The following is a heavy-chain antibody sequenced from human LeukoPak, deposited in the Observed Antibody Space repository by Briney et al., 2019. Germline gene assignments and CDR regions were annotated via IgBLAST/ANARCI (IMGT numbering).Heavy chain of an antibody. Sequence: PGGSLRLSCAASGFTFSSYAMSWVRQAPGKGLKWVSAISGSGGSTYYADSVKGRFTISRDNSKNTLYLQMNRLRAEDTAVYYCAKGGYSGSYSAYEFDYWGQGTLVTVSS. D-gene: IGHD1-26*01. CDR2: ISGSGGST. J-gene: IGHJ4*02. CDR1: GFTFSSYA. V-gene: IGHV3-23*01. CDR3: AKGGYSGSYSAYEFDY.